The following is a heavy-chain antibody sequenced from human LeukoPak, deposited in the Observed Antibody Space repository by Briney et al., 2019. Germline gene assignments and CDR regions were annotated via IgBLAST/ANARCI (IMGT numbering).Heavy chain of an antibody. CDR3: ARRRVVKRLDY. CDR1: GVSISSGSNY. Sequence: SETLSLTCSVSGVSISSGSNYWGWIRQPPGKGLEWIGEINHSGSTNYNPSLKSRVTISVDTSKNQFSLKLSSVTAADTAVYYCARRRVVKRLDYWGQGTLVTVSS. D-gene: IGHD3-22*01. J-gene: IGHJ4*02. CDR2: INHSGST. V-gene: IGHV4-39*07.